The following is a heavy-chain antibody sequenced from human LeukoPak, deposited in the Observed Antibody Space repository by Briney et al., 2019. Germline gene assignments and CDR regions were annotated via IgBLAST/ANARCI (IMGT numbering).Heavy chain of an antibody. CDR1: GGSISSYY. J-gene: IGHJ6*03. V-gene: IGHV4-39*01. D-gene: IGHD6-19*01. CDR2: IYYSGST. Sequence: SETLSLTCTVTGGSISSYYWGWIRQPPGKGLEWIGSIYYSGSTYYNPSLKSRVTISVDTSKNQFSLKLSSVTAADTAVYYCARHVSSGWPNYYYYYMDVWGKGTTVTISS. CDR3: ARHVSSGWPNYYYYYMDV.